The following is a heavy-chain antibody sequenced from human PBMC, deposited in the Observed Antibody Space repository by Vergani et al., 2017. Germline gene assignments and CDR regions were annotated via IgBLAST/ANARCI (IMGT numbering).Heavy chain of an antibody. V-gene: IGHV4-30-2*01. Sequence: QLQLQESDSRLVNPSQTLSLTCTLSGDAISRDTYSWNWVRQPPGKPLEWIGSVYYSGTTYYNPSLGSRVTMSIDKSKNHFSLTLISVTAADSAFYFCARYQTGYSRDWSTCFFYLDVWGKGTTVTVSS. CDR2: VYYSGTT. CDR3: ARYQTGYSRDWSTCFFYLDV. J-gene: IGHJ6*03. CDR1: GDAISRDTYS. D-gene: IGHD3-9*01.